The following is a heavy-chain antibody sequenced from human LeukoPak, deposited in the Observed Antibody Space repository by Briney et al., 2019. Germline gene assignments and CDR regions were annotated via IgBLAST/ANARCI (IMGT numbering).Heavy chain of an antibody. CDR2: IYYSGST. CDR3: ARVGGSGSYLHWFDP. J-gene: IGHJ5*02. V-gene: IGHV4-59*01. D-gene: IGHD3-10*01. CDR1: GGSISSYY. Sequence: SETLSLTCTVSGGSISSYYWSWIRQPPGKGLEWIGYIYYSGSTNYNPSLKSRVTISVDTSKNQFSLKLNSVTAADTAVYYCARVGGSGSYLHWFDPWGQGTLVTVSS.